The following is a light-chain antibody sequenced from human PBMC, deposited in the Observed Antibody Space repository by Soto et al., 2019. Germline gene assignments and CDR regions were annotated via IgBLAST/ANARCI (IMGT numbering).Light chain of an antibody. V-gene: IGKV3-20*01. CDR3: QQFSSYPLT. Sequence: EFVLTQSPGTLSLSPGERATVSCRASQTVRNNYLAWYQQKPGQAPRLLIYDASSRATGIPDRFSGGGSGTDFTLTISRLEPEDFAVYYCQQFSSYPLTLGGGTKVDIK. CDR2: DAS. CDR1: QTVRNNY. J-gene: IGKJ4*01.